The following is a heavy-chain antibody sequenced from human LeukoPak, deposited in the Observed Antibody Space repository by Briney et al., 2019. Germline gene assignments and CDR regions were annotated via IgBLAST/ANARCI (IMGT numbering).Heavy chain of an antibody. CDR1: GYTFTGYY. D-gene: IGHD2-2*02. J-gene: IGHJ5*02. CDR2: INPNSGGT. Sequence: ASVKVSCTASGYTFTGYYMHWVRQAPGQGLEWMGWINPNSGGTNYAQKFQGRVTMTRDTSISTAYMELNRLRSDDTAVYYCAREILGYCSSTSCYRAGFDPWGQGTLVTVSS. V-gene: IGHV1-2*02. CDR3: AREILGYCSSTSCYRAGFDP.